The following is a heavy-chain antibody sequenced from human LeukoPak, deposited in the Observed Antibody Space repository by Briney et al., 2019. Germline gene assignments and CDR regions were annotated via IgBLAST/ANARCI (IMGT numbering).Heavy chain of an antibody. CDR1: GYTLTELS. J-gene: IGHJ4*02. D-gene: IGHD3-9*01. V-gene: IGHV1-24*01. CDR3: ATFTPLRYFDWLLEGDY. CDR2: FDPEDGET. Sequence: ASVKVSCKVSGYTLTELSMHWVRQAPGKGLEWMGGFDPEDGETIYAQKFQGRVTMTEDTSTDTAYMELSSLRSEDTAVYYCATFTPLRYFDWLLEGDYSGQGTLVTVSS.